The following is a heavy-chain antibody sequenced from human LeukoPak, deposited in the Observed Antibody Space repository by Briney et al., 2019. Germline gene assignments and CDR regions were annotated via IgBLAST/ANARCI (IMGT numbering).Heavy chain of an antibody. CDR1: GGTFSSYA. D-gene: IGHD5-24*01. J-gene: IGHJ4*02. CDR2: IMTIFGSA. Sequence: GASVKVSCKASGGTFSSYAICWVRQAPGRGLEWMGGIMTIFGSANYAQKFQGRLTITADESTSTTYMELSSLRSEDTAVYYCARTLSLDGYNHFDFWGQGTLVTVSS. V-gene: IGHV1-69*13. CDR3: ARTLSLDGYNHFDF.